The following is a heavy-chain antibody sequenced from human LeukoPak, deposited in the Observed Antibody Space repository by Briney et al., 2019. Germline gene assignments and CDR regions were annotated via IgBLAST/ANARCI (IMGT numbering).Heavy chain of an antibody. J-gene: IGHJ4*02. CDR3: AKPLLWFGELSPPGDY. Sequence: GRSLRLSCAASGFTFSSYGMHWVRQAPGKGLEWVAVISYDGSNKYYADSVKGRFTISRDNSKNTLYLQMNSLRAEDTAVYYCAKPLLWFGELSPPGDYWGQGTLVTVSS. D-gene: IGHD3-10*01. CDR1: GFTFSSYG. CDR2: ISYDGSNK. V-gene: IGHV3-30*18.